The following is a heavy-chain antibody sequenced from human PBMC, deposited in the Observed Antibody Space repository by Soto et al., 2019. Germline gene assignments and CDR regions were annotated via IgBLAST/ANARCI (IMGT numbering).Heavy chain of an antibody. CDR2: IATGGDRI. J-gene: IGHJ3*01. CDR1: GFALDTYD. Sequence: EEQLVESGGDLVQPGRSLRLSCTSSGFALDTYDMNWVRLAPGKDLEWISHIATGGDRIDYADSVKGRFTISRDNARNSLDLLMKTRREDDTALYYCGGEHVLKFGPYDAFNVWGQGTLVTVSS. CDR3: GGEHVLKFGPYDAFNV. D-gene: IGHD3-16*01. V-gene: IGHV3-48*03.